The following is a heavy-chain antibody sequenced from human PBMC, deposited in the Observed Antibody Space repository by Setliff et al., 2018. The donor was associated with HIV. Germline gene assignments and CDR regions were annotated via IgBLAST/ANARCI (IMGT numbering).Heavy chain of an antibody. D-gene: IGHD1-26*01. J-gene: IGHJ5*02. CDR1: GFTFRSYG. Sequence: GGSLRLSCVASGFTFRSYGIHWVRQAPGKGLEWVAVISNDGSDEYYAESVKGRFTISRDNSKNTLYLLMNSLRTEDTAVYHCARGAKWLDPWGQGTLVTVSS. V-gene: IGHV3-30*03. CDR2: ISNDGSDE. CDR3: ARGAKWLDP.